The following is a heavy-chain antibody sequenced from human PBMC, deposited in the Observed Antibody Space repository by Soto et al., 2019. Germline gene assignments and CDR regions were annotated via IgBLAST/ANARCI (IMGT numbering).Heavy chain of an antibody. D-gene: IGHD3-3*02. CDR3: ARAQDRPQLGGNYYYIMDV. J-gene: IGHJ6*02. Sequence: QVQVEQSGAGVKKPGSSVKVSCKASGGTFSTAAISWVRQAPGQGLEWMGGIMPIFRTADYAQKFQGRVTITADESTSTAYLELRSLSSEDTAIYYCARAQDRPQLGGNYYYIMDVWGQGTTVTVSS. CDR2: IMPIFRTA. V-gene: IGHV1-69*12. CDR1: GGTFSTAA.